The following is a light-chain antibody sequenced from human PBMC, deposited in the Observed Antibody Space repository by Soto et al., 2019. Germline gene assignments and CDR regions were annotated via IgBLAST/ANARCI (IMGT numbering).Light chain of an antibody. V-gene: IGLV1-44*01. CDR2: NNN. CDR1: SSNIGSNA. Sequence: QSVLTQPPSASGTPGQRVTISCSGSSSNIGSNAVTWYQHLPGAAPKLLITNNNHRPSGVPDRFSGSKSGTSASLTISGLHSEDDGDYYCAAWDDSLNGFFVFGTGTKVT. CDR3: AAWDDSLNGFFV. J-gene: IGLJ1*01.